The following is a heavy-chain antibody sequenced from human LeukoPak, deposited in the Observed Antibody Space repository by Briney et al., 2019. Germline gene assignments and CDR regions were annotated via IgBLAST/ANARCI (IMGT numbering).Heavy chain of an antibody. Sequence: PGGSLRLSCAASGFTFSSYWMSWVRQAPGKGLEWVANIKQDGSEKYYVDSVKGRFTISRDNAKNSLYLQMNNLRAEDTAVYYCARVGSTAAAGTIDYWGQGTLVTVSS. J-gene: IGHJ4*02. D-gene: IGHD6-13*01. V-gene: IGHV3-7*03. CDR1: GFTFSSYW. CDR2: IKQDGSEK. CDR3: ARVGSTAAAGTIDY.